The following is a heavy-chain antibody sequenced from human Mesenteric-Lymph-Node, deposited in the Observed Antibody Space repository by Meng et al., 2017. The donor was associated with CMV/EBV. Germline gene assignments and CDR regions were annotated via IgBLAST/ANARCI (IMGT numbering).Heavy chain of an antibody. D-gene: IGHD3-22*01. V-gene: IGHV3-21*04. J-gene: IGHJ3*02. CDR2: ISSSSSYI. CDR1: GFTFSSYS. Sequence: GGSLRLSCAASGFTFSSYSMNWVRQAPGKGLEWVSSISSSSSYIYYADSVKGRFTISRDNAKNSLYLQMNSLRAEDTALYYCAKATTLDSSGYLLMDAFDIWGQGTMVTVSS. CDR3: AKATTLDSSGYLLMDAFDI.